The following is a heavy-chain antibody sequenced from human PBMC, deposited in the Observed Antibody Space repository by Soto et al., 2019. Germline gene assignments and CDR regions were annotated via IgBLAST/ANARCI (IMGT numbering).Heavy chain of an antibody. CDR2: ISGSGVST. J-gene: IGHJ4*02. V-gene: IGHV3-23*01. D-gene: IGHD1-26*01. Sequence: PGGSPRLSCAASGFTFDSYDMSWVRQAPGKGLEWVSAISGSGVSTYYADSVKGRFTISRDNSKNTLYLQMNSLRAEDTAVYFCAKQLGGTNSPLDHWGQGTLV. CDR1: GFTFDSYD. CDR3: AKQLGGTNSPLDH.